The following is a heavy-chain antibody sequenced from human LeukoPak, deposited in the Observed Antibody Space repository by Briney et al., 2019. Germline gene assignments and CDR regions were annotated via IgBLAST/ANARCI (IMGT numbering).Heavy chain of an antibody. CDR3: TRDRGSEGGFDY. J-gene: IGHJ4*02. D-gene: IGHD3-16*01. CDR2: IYYSGST. V-gene: IGHV4-30-4*02. CDR1: GGSISSGDYY. Sequence: PSETLSLTCTVSGGSISSGDYYWSWIRQPPGKGLEWIGYIYYSGSTNYNPSLKSRVTLSVDTSKNQLSLQLSSVTAADTAVYYCTRDRGSEGGFDYWGQGMLVTVSS.